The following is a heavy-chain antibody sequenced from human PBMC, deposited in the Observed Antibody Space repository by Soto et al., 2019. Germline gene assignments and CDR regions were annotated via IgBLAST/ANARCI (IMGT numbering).Heavy chain of an antibody. V-gene: IGHV4-30-4*01. J-gene: IGHJ4*02. D-gene: IGHD4-17*01. CDR3: ARADDFSDRFDY. Sequence: SLALTCTVCGGCVSSGEVYGSWIRQPPGKGLELIGNIYYSGSTYYNPSLRSRAIMSVDTSQNQFSLKLSSLTAADTAVYFCARADDFSDRFDYWAQRALVTVSS. CDR1: GGCVSSGEVY. CDR2: IYYSGST.